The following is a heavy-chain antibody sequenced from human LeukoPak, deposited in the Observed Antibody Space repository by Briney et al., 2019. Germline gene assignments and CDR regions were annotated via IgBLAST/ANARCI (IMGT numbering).Heavy chain of an antibody. D-gene: IGHD3-22*01. J-gene: IGHJ4*02. V-gene: IGHV3-33*01. CDR2: IWYDGSKK. CDR1: GFTFSNYG. Sequence: GGSLRLSCAASGFTFSNYGMHWVRQAPGKGLEWVAVIWYDGSKKHHADSVKGRFTISRDNSKNKLNLQMNSLRVEDTAVYYCAAYYYDRSGYDLRFYWGQGTLVTVSS. CDR3: AAYYYDRSGYDLRFY.